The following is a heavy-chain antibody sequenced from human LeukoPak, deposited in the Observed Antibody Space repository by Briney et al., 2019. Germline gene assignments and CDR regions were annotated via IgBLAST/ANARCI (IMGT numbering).Heavy chain of an antibody. Sequence: GASVKVSCKISGCTLTEVSMHWVRQAPGKGLEWMGRFDPEDGETLSAQRFQGRLTMTEDTSADTAYMELSSLTSDDTALYYCATGTVSSSWLGIFDFWGQGTLVTVSS. CDR3: ATGTVSSSWLGIFDF. CDR2: FDPEDGET. D-gene: IGHD6-13*01. V-gene: IGHV1-24*01. J-gene: IGHJ4*02. CDR1: GCTLTEVS.